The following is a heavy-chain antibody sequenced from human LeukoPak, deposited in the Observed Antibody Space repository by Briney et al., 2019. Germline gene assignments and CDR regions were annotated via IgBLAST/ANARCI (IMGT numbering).Heavy chain of an antibody. CDR1: GFTFISYS. CDR2: ISSSSSYI. D-gene: IGHD4-17*01. V-gene: IGHV3-21*01. Sequence: PGGSLRLSCAASGFTFISYSMNWVRQAPGKGLEWVSSISSSSSYIYYADSVKGRFTISRDNAKNSLYLQMNSLRAEDTAVYYCARDGSTVTNYYFDYWGQGTLVTVSS. J-gene: IGHJ4*02. CDR3: ARDGSTVTNYYFDY.